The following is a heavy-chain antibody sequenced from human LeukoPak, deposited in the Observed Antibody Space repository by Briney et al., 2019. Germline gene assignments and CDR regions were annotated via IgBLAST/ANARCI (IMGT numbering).Heavy chain of an antibody. Sequence: SQTLSLTCTVSGGSISSGDYYWSWIRQPPGKGLEWIGYIYYSGSTYYNPSLKIRVTISVDTSKNQFSLKLSSVTAADTAVYYCASQTAYYYDSSGYLDYWGQGTLVTVSS. D-gene: IGHD3-22*01. J-gene: IGHJ4*02. V-gene: IGHV4-30-4*08. CDR3: ASQTAYYYDSSGYLDY. CDR1: GGSISSGDYY. CDR2: IYYSGST.